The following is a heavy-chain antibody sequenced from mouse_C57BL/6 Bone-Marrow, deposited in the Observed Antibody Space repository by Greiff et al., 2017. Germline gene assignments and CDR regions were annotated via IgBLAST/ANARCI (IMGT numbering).Heavy chain of an antibody. D-gene: IGHD3-2*02. CDR2: IYPGGGSH. Sequence: QVKLQQPGAELVKPGASVKMSCTASGYTFTSYWITWVKQRPGQGLEWIGGIYPGGGSHKYNEKFKSKATLTVDTSSSTAYMQLSSLTSEDSAVYYCARQLRLRAMDYWGQGTSVTVSS. J-gene: IGHJ4*01. CDR3: ARQLRLRAMDY. CDR1: GYTFTSYW. V-gene: IGHV1-55*01.